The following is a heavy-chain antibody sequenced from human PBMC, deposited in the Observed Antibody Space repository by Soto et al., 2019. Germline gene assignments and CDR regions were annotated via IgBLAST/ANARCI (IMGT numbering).Heavy chain of an antibody. Sequence: QVQLVQSGAEVKKPGSSVKVSCKASGGSLSNYGISWVRHAPGQGLEWMGAIIPVFGTPNYAQKFQDRVTITADGSTTTVYMEVRSLTSEDTAVYYCARGDATKIVVTTYYGMDVWGQGTTVTVSS. CDR3: ARGDATKIVVTTYYGMDV. J-gene: IGHJ6*02. V-gene: IGHV1-69*12. CDR1: GGSLSNYG. CDR2: IIPVFGTP. D-gene: IGHD3-22*01.